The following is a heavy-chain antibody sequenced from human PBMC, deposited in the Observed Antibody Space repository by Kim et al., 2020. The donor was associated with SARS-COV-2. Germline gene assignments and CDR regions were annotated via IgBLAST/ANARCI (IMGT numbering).Heavy chain of an antibody. CDR3: ASLDGYNYAFDI. Sequence: NNAQKFPDRVTITRDRSMSPAYMELSSLRSEDTAMYYCASLDGYNYAFDIWGQGTMVTVSS. V-gene: IGHV1-45*02. J-gene: IGHJ3*02. D-gene: IGHD5-12*01.